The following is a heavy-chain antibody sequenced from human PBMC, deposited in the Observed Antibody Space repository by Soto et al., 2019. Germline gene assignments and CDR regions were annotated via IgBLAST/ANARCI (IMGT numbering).Heavy chain of an antibody. V-gene: IGHV4-38-2*01. CDR1: GDSITSIYL. D-gene: IGHD3-3*01. CDR3: ARTDNVGYYQH. CDR2: IYHTGTT. J-gene: IGHJ1*01. Sequence: SETLSLTCAVSGDSITSIYLWAWIRQPPGRGLEWVASIYHTGTTYYNPSLKSRVTISVDTSKNQFSLNLRSVTAADSAVYYCARTDNVGYYQHFGQGNLVTVSS.